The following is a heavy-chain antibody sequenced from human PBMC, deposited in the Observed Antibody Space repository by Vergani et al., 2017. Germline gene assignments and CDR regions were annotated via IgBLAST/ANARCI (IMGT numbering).Heavy chain of an antibody. D-gene: IGHD2-2*01. CDR1: GYSFTNYW. J-gene: IGHJ4*03. CDR2: IHPADSDT. Sequence: EVQLVQSGAEVKKPGESLKISCQISGYSFTNYWIGWVRQMPGKGLEWRGIIHPADSDTRYSPSFQGQVTISVDKSISTGYLQRSSLRASDSAMYYCARLYGRCSSGSKYFDYWGQGTLVTVSS. CDR3: ARLYGRCSSGSKYFDY. V-gene: IGHV5-51*01.